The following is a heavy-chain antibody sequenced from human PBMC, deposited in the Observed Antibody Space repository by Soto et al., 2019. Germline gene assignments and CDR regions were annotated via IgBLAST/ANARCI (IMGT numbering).Heavy chain of an antibody. J-gene: IGHJ4*02. Sequence: QVQLQESGPGLVKPSETLSLTCTVSGDSIGSYRWSWIRQPPGKGLEWIAYVYHSGTTNYNPSLKSRVTMSVDTSKKQFTLKLTSVTAADTAIYYCAKAPPPIDYGPVESEYYLDNWGQGILVTVSS. CDR1: GDSIGSYR. CDR2: VYHSGTT. CDR3: AKAPPPIDYGPVESEYYLDN. D-gene: IGHD3-16*01. V-gene: IGHV4-59*01.